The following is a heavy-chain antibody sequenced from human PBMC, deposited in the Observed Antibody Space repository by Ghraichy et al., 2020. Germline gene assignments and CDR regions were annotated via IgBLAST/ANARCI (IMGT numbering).Heavy chain of an antibody. CDR3: AKYRGPGTIYYFDY. Sequence: GESLNISCPASGFTFSSYAMSWVRQAPGRGLEWVSGITSSGGNTYYADSVKGRFTISGDNSKDTLYLQMNSLRAEDTAVYYCAKYRGPGTIYYFDYWGQGTLVTVSS. CDR2: ITSSGGNT. V-gene: IGHV3-23*01. CDR1: GFTFSSYA. J-gene: IGHJ4*02. D-gene: IGHD1-7*01.